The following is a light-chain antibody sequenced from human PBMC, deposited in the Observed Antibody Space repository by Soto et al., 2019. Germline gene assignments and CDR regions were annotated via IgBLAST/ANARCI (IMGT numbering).Light chain of an antibody. J-gene: IGKJ1*01. V-gene: IGKV3D-20*01. Sequence: VLFTQFPGTLSLSPVETATLSCGASQRVTNNFLGWYQQKPGLPPRLLIYDATSRANGIPERFSGRGSGTHFTLTISGLEPEDFAVYFCQQYGSTPWTFGRGTKVDIK. CDR2: DAT. CDR1: QRVTNNF. CDR3: QQYGSTPWT.